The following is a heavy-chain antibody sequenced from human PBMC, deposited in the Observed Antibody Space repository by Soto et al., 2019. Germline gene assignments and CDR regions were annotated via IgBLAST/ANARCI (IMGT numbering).Heavy chain of an antibody. CDR2: ISYDGSNK. V-gene: IGHV3-30*18. J-gene: IGHJ4*02. CDR1: GFTFSSYG. D-gene: IGHD3-22*01. CDR3: AKVVDYYDSSGYGDYFDY. Sequence: QVQLVESGGGVVQPGRSLRLSCAASGFTFSSYGMHWVRQAPGKGLEWVAVISYDGSNKYYADSVKGRFTISRDNSKNTLYLQMNSLRAEDTAVSYCAKVVDYYDSSGYGDYFDYWGQGTLVTVSS.